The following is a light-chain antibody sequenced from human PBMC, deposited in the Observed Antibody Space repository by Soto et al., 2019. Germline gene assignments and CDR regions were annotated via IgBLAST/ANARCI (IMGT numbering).Light chain of an antibody. CDR3: QQYGSSPT. J-gene: IGKJ1*01. CDR1: QSVSSNY. CDR2: GAS. V-gene: IGKV3-20*01. Sequence: EIVLTQSPGALSLSPGERATLSCRASQSVSSNYLAWYQHKPGQAPRLLIYGASSRATGIPDRFSGSGSGTDFTLTISRLEPEDSAVYYCQQYGSSPTFGQGTKVEVK.